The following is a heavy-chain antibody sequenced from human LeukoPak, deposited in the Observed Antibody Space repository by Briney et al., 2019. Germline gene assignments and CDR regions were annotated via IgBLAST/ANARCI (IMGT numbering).Heavy chain of an antibody. Sequence: ASVKVSCKVSGYTLTELSMHWVRQAPGKGLEWMGGFDPEGGETIYAQKFQGRVTMTEDTSTDTAYMELSSLRSEDTAVYYCATLEGTRLRYDYWGQGTLVTVSS. V-gene: IGHV1-24*01. CDR1: GYTLTELS. CDR2: FDPEGGET. D-gene: IGHD4-17*01. CDR3: ATLEGTRLRYDY. J-gene: IGHJ4*02.